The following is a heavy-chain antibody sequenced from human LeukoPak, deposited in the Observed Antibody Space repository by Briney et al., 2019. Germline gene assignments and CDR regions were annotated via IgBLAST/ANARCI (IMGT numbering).Heavy chain of an antibody. CDR3: ARVSTLTVTTH. CDR2: IYYSGST. CDR1: GVSISSSSYY. Sequence: PSETLSLTCTVSGVSISSSSYYWGWIRQPPGKGLEWIGSIYYSGSTYYNPSLKSRVTISVDTSKNQFSLKLSSVTAADTAVYYCARVSTLTVTTHWGQGTLVTVSS. J-gene: IGHJ4*02. V-gene: IGHV4-39*07. D-gene: IGHD4-17*01.